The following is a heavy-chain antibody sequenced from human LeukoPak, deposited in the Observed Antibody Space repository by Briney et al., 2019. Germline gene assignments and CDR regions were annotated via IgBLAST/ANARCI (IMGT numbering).Heavy chain of an antibody. CDR2: ISSSSSYI. CDR1: GFTFSSYS. CDR3: ARDGYSYGYSRGAFDI. J-gene: IGHJ3*02. V-gene: IGHV3-21*01. Sequence: PGGSLRLSCAASGFTFSSYSMNWARQAPGKGLEWVSSISSSSSYIYYADSVKGRFTISRDNAKNSLYLQMNSLRAEDTAVYYCARDGYSYGYSRGAFDIWGQGTMVTVSS. D-gene: IGHD5-18*01.